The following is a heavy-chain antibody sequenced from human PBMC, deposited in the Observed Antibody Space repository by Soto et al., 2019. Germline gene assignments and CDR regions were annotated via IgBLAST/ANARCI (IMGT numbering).Heavy chain of an antibody. V-gene: IGHV4-61*01. CDR2: IYYSGST. D-gene: IGHD3-10*01. CDR1: GGSVSSGSYY. CDR3: AREKAGGELG. Sequence: QVQLQESGPGLVKPSETLSLTCTVSGGSVSSGSYYWSCIRQPPGKGLEWIGYIYYSGSTNYNPSLKSRVTISVDTSKIHFSRKLSSVTAVDTAVYYCAREKAGGELGWGQGTLVTVSS. J-gene: IGHJ4*02.